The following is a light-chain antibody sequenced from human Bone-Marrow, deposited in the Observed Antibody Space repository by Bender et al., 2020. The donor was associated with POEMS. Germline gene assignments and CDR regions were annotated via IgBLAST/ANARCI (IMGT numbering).Light chain of an antibody. Sequence: QSALTQPASVSGSPGQSITISCTGTISDIGAFNYVSWYQQHPGEGPKLIIYDVNFRPSGVSNRFSGSKSGNTASLTISGLQAEDEADYYCSSYTSTSTLCVFWTGTTVTVL. V-gene: IGLV2-14*03. CDR3: SSYTSTSTLCV. CDR2: DVN. CDR1: ISDIGAFNY. J-gene: IGLJ1*01.